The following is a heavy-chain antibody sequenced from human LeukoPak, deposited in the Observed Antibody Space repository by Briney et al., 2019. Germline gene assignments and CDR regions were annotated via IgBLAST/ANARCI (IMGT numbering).Heavy chain of an antibody. Sequence: ASVKLSCKASGYTFTGYYMHWVRQAPGQGLEWMGRINPNSGDTNYAQKFQGRVTMTRDTSISTAYMELSSLRSDDTAVYYCASFAGYGGNSLDFWGQGTLVTVSS. D-gene: IGHD4-23*01. CDR2: INPNSGDT. J-gene: IGHJ4*02. CDR3: ASFAGYGGNSLDF. CDR1: GYTFTGYY. V-gene: IGHV1-2*06.